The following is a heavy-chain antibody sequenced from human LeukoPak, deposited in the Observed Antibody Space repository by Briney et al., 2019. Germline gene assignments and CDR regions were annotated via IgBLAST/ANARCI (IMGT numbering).Heavy chain of an antibody. J-gene: IGHJ6*03. D-gene: IGHD6-13*01. Sequence: PGGSLRLSCAASGFTFSSYSMNWVRQAPGQGLEWVSSISSSSSYLYYADSVKGRFTISRDNAKNSLCLQMNSLRAEDTAVYYCARDPAAAETNYYMDVWGKGATVTVSS. CDR3: ARDPAAAETNYYMDV. CDR2: ISSSSSYL. CDR1: GFTFSSYS. V-gene: IGHV3-21*01.